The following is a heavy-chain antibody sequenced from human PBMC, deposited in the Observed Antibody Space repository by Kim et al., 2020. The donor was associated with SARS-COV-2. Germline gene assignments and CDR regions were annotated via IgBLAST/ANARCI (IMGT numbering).Heavy chain of an antibody. CDR2: INAGNGNT. J-gene: IGHJ3*02. CDR1: GYTFTSYA. V-gene: IGHV1-3*01. CDR3: AAPVWFGDAFDI. Sequence: ASVKVSCKASGYTFTSYAMHWVRQAPGQRLEWMGWINAGNGNTKYSQKFQGRVTITRDTSASTAYMELSSLRSEDTAVYYCAAPVWFGDAFDIWGQGTMVTVSS. D-gene: IGHD3-10*01.